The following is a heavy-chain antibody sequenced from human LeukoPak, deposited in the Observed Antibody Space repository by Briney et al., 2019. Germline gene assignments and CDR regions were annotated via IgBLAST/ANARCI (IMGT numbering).Heavy chain of an antibody. J-gene: IGHJ4*02. CDR3: AGRGYSYGSTSPFDY. D-gene: IGHD5-18*01. CDR2: IKQDGSEK. V-gene: IGHV3-7*01. CDR1: GFTFSSYW. Sequence: GGSLRLSYAASGFTFSSYWMSWVRQAPGKGLEWVANIKQDGSEKYYVDSVKGRFTISRDNAKNSLCLQMNSLRAEDTAVYYCAGRGYSYGSTSPFDYWGQGTLVTVSP.